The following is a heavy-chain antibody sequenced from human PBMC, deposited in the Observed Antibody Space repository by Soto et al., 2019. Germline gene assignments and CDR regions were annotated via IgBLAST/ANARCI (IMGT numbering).Heavy chain of an antibody. Sequence: SVKVSCKASGGTFSSYAISWVRQAPGQGLERMGGIIPIFGTANYAQKFQGRVTITADESTSTAYRELSSLRSEDTAVYYCARVYYYDSSSSLGYWAQGTLVTLAS. J-gene: IGHJ4*02. CDR2: IIPIFGTA. D-gene: IGHD3-22*01. CDR3: ARVYYYDSSSSLGY. CDR1: GGTFSSYA. V-gene: IGHV1-69*13.